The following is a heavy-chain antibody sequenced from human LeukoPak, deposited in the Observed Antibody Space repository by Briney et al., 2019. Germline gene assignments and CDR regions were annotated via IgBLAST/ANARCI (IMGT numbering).Heavy chain of an antibody. D-gene: IGHD3-16*01. CDR1: GFTFSSYW. Sequence: PGGSLRLSCAASGFTFSSYWMHWVRQAPGKGLVWVSRINSDGSSTSYADSVKGRFTISRDNAKNTLYLQMNSLRAEDTAVYYCARGGRYAYFLDYWGQGTLVTVSS. CDR2: INSDGSST. CDR3: ARGGRYAYFLDY. J-gene: IGHJ4*02. V-gene: IGHV3-74*01.